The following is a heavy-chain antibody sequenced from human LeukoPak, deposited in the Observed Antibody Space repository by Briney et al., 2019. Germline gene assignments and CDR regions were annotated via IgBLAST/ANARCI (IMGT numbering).Heavy chain of an antibody. V-gene: IGHV3-64D*06. J-gene: IGHJ3*02. CDR1: GFTFSTFP. CDR3: VKALTDDAFDI. Sequence: KTGGSLRLSCSASGFTFSTFPMHWVRQAPGKGLEYFSAISRNGDTTYYADSVKGRFTISRDNSKNTLYLQMGSLRPEDTAVYYCVKALTDDAFDIWGQGTMVTVSS. CDR2: ISRNGDTT.